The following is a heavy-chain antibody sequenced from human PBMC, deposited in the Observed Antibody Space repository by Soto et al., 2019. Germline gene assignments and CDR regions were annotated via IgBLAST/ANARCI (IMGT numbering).Heavy chain of an antibody. Sequence: PSQTLSLTCAISGDSVSGNSVAWYWIRQSPSRGLEWLGRTYFRSKWYYDYAVSVKSRIAINPDTSKNQFSLQLTSVTPEDTAVYYCARVDGAHRDLLSFPARRSPDL. D-gene: IGHD2-15*01. CDR1: GDSVSGNSVA. V-gene: IGHV6-1*01. CDR2: TYFRSKWYY. J-gene: IGHJ2*01. CDR3: ARVDGAHRDLLSFPARRSPDL.